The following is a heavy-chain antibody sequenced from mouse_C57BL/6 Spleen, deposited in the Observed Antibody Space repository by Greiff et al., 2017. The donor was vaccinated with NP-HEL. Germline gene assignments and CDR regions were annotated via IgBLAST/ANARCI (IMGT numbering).Heavy chain of an antibody. D-gene: IGHD2-5*01. J-gene: IGHJ1*03. V-gene: IGHV14-4*01. CDR3: TTRGYSNYEYFDV. Sequence: VQLKQSGAELVRPGASVKLSCTASGFNIKDDYMHWVKQRPEQGLEWIGWIDPENGDTEYASKFQGKATITADTSSNTAYLQLSSLTSEDTAVYYCTTRGYSNYEYFDVWGTGTTVTVSS. CDR1: GFNIKDDY. CDR2: IDPENGDT.